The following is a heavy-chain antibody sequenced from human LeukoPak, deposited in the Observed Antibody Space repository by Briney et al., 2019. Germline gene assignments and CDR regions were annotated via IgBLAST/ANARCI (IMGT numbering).Heavy chain of an antibody. D-gene: IGHD3-9*01. J-gene: IGHJ4*02. V-gene: IGHV3-7*01. Sequence: GGSLRLPCAASGFTFGSYWMSWVRQAPGKGLEWVANIKQDGSEKYYVASVKGRFTISRDNAKNSLYLQMNSLRAEDTAVYYCARMDGIRYFDWLLYFDYWGQGTLVTVSS. CDR2: IKQDGSEK. CDR1: GFTFGSYW. CDR3: ARMDGIRYFDWLLYFDY.